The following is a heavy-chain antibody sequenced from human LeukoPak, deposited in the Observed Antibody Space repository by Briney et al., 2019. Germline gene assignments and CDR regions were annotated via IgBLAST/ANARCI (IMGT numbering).Heavy chain of an antibody. Sequence: SVKVSCKASGGTFSSYAINWVRQAPGQGLEWMGGIIPIFGTANYAQKFQGRVTITADKSTSTAYMELSSLRSEDTAVYYCARGLEMATITPFDYWGQGTLVTVSS. CDR3: ARGLEMATITPFDY. V-gene: IGHV1-69*06. J-gene: IGHJ4*02. D-gene: IGHD5-24*01. CDR1: GGTFSSYA. CDR2: IIPIFGTA.